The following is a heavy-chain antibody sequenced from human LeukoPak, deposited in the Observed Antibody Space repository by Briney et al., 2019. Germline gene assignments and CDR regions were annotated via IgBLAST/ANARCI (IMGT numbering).Heavy chain of an antibody. Sequence: GGSLRLSCAASGFTFSSYTMNWVRQAPGKGLEWVSSISSSSSYIYYADSMKGRFTISRDNAKNSLYLQMSSLRAEDTAVYYCARDKDYDYIWGSYRPDDFDPWGQGTLVTVSS. CDR2: ISSSSSYI. V-gene: IGHV3-21*01. J-gene: IGHJ5*02. CDR1: GFTFSSYT. D-gene: IGHD3-16*02. CDR3: ARDKDYDYIWGSYRPDDFDP.